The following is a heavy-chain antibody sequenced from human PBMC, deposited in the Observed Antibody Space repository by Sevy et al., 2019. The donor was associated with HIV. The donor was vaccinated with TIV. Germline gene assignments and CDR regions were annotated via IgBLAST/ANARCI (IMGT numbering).Heavy chain of an antibody. V-gene: IGHV3-49*04. CDR1: GFTFGGYT. CDR2: IRGKPYGGTT. J-gene: IGHJ6*02. D-gene: IGHD1-26*01. Sequence: GGSLRLSCTASGFTFGGYTMSWVRQAPGKGLEWVAFIRGKPYGGTTEYAAPVKGRFTISGDDSKSIAYLQMNSLNTEDTAVYYCTRVEGAADWGMDVWGQGTTVTVSS. CDR3: TRVEGAADWGMDV.